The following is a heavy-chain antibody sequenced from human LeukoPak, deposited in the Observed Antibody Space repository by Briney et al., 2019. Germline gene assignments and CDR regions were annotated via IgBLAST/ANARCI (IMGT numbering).Heavy chain of an antibody. Sequence: GGSLRLSCAASGFTFISYAMHWVRQAPGKGLEWVAVISYDGSNKYYADSVKGRFTISRDNSKNTLYLQMNSLRAEDTAVYYCARARIDYGVIMYFDYWGQGTLVTVSS. CDR1: GFTFISYA. CDR3: ARARIDYGVIMYFDY. V-gene: IGHV3-30*04. D-gene: IGHD4-17*01. CDR2: ISYDGSNK. J-gene: IGHJ4*02.